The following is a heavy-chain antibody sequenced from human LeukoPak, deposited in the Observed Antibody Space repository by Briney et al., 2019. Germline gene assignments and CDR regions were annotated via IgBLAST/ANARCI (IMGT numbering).Heavy chain of an antibody. CDR2: IYTSGST. Sequence: SETLSLTCTVSGGSISSGSYYWSWIRQPAGKGLEWIGRIYTSGSTNYNPSLKSRVTISVDTSKNQFSLKLSSVTAADTAVYYCARHGGIRVFWSGYSIDYWGQGTLVTVSS. D-gene: IGHD3-3*01. V-gene: IGHV4-61*02. J-gene: IGHJ4*02. CDR3: ARHGGIRVFWSGYSIDY. CDR1: GGSISSGSYY.